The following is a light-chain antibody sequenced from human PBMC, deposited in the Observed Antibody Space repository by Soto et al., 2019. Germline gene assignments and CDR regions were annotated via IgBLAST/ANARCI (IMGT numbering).Light chain of an antibody. CDR2: EVN. J-gene: IGLJ1*01. V-gene: IGLV2-8*01. Sequence: QSALTQPPSASGSPGQSVTISCTGTSSDVGGYNYVSWYQQYPGKVPKLMVYEVNKRPSGVPDRFSGSKSGNTASLTVSGLQAEDEADYYCTSDAGGNGVFGTGTKLTVL. CDR3: TSDAGGNGV. CDR1: SSDVGGYNY.